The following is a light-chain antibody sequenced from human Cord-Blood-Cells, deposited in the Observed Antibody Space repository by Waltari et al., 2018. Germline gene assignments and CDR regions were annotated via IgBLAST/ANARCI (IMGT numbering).Light chain of an antibody. V-gene: IGLV1-47*01. CDR2: RNN. CDR3: AAWDDRLSGPV. Sequence: QSVLTQPPSASGTPGQRVTISCSASSSNIGSNYVYWYQQPPGTAPKLLIYRNNQRPSGVPDRFSGSKSGTSASLAISGLRSEDEADYYCAAWDDRLSGPVFGGGTKLTVL. J-gene: IGLJ3*02. CDR1: SSNIGSNY.